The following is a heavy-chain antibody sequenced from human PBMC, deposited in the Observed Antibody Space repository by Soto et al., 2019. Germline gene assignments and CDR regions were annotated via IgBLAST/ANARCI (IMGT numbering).Heavy chain of an antibody. CDR3: ASYYYNSSGRYYFGMDV. CDR1: GGSISSSNW. V-gene: IGHV4-4*02. CDR2: IYHSGST. D-gene: IGHD3-22*01. J-gene: IGHJ6*04. Sequence: PSETLSLTCAVPGGSISSSNWWSWVRQPPGKGLEWIGEIYHSGSTNYNPSLKSRVTISVDKSKNQFSLKLSSVTAADTAVYYCASYYYNSSGRYYFGMDVCREGPTVTVYS.